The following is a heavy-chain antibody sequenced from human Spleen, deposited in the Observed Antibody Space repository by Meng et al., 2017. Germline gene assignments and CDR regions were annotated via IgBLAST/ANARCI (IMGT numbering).Heavy chain of an antibody. CDR1: GYRFTSYW. J-gene: IGHJ4*02. V-gene: IGHV5-51*01. CDR3: ARHVDIVATQPDY. CDR2: IYPGDSDT. D-gene: IGHD5-12*01. Sequence: GESLKISCQGSGYRFTSYWIGWVRQMPGKGLEWMGVIYPGDSDTRYSPSFQGQVTISADKSISSAYLQWSSLKATDTAMYYCARHVDIVATQPDYWGQGTLVTVSS.